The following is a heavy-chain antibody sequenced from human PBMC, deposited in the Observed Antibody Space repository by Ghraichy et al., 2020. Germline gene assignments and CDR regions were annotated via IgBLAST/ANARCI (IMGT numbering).Heavy chain of an antibody. V-gene: IGHV4-34*01. CDR3: ARGRYYDSSGYYYTYYYYGMDV. CDR2: INHSGST. Sequence: ESLNISCAVYGGSFSGYYWSWIRQPPGKGLEWIGEINHSGSTNYNPSLKSRVTISVDTSKNQFSLKLSSVTAADTAVYYCARGRYYDSSGYYYTYYYYGMDVWGQGTTVTVSS. J-gene: IGHJ6*02. CDR1: GGSFSGYY. D-gene: IGHD3-22*01.